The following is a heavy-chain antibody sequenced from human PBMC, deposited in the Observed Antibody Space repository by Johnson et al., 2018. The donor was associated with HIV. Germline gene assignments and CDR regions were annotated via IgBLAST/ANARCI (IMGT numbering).Heavy chain of an antibody. J-gene: IGHJ3*02. CDR3: AREGEGYSSSWYDAFDI. D-gene: IGHD6-13*01. CDR1: GFTFSSYA. V-gene: IGHV3-30*04. Sequence: QVQLVESGGGVVQPGRSLRLSCAASGFTFSSYAMHWVRQAPGKGLEWVAVISYDGSNKYYADSVMGRCTIYRDNSKNTLYLQMNSLGAEDTAVYYCAREGEGYSSSWYDAFDIWGQGTMVTVSS. CDR2: ISYDGSNK.